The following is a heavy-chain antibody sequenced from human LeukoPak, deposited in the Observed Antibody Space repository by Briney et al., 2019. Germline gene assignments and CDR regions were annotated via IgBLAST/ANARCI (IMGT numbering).Heavy chain of an antibody. CDR3: ARQHYSYGYPYYYGMDV. CDR2: IIPILGIA. Sequence: ASAKVSCKASGGTFSSYAISWVRQAPGQGLEWMGRIIPILGIANYAQKFQGRVTITADKSTSTAYMELSSLRSEDTAVYYCARQHYSYGYPYYYGMDVWGQGTTVTVSS. V-gene: IGHV1-69*04. D-gene: IGHD5-18*01. J-gene: IGHJ6*02. CDR1: GGTFSSYA.